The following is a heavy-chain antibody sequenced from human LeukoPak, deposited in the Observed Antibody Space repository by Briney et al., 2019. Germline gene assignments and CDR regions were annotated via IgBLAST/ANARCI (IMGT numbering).Heavy chain of an antibody. CDR3: ARQDVQLERRVYYYYGMDV. CDR1: GGSISSSSYY. CDR2: IYYSGST. V-gene: IGHV4-39*01. Sequence: SETLSLTCTVSGGSISSSSYYWGWIRQPPGKGLEWIGSIYYSGSTYYSPSLKSRVTISVDTSKNQFSLKLSSVTAADTAVYYCARQDVQLERRVYYYYGMDVWGQGTTVTVSS. J-gene: IGHJ6*02. D-gene: IGHD1-1*01.